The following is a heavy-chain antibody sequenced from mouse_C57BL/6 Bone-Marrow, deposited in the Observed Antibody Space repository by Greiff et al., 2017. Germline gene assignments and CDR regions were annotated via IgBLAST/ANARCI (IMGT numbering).Heavy chain of an antibody. CDR3: ARGMGAYDPPDY. D-gene: IGHD6-5*01. CDR2: IYPGSGST. CDR1: GYTFTSYW. V-gene: IGHV1-55*01. J-gene: IGHJ4*01. Sequence: QVQLQQPGAELVKPGASVKMSCKASGYTFTSYWITWVKQRPGQGLAWIGDIYPGSGSTNSNEKFKSKATLTVDTSSSTAYMQLSSLTSEDYAVYDCARGMGAYDPPDYWGQGTSVTVSS.